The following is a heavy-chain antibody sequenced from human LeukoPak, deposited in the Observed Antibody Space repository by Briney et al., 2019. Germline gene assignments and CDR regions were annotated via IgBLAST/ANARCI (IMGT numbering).Heavy chain of an antibody. CDR1: GFTFSSYA. V-gene: IGHV3-23*01. D-gene: IGHD3-9*01. Sequence: GGSLRLSCAASGFTFSSYAMSWVRPAPGKGLEWVSAISGSGGSTYYADSVKGRFTISRDNSKNTLYLQMNSLRAEDTAVYYCAKGSAYDILTGYRFDYWGQGTLVTVSS. CDR3: AKGSAYDILTGYRFDY. J-gene: IGHJ4*02. CDR2: ISGSGGST.